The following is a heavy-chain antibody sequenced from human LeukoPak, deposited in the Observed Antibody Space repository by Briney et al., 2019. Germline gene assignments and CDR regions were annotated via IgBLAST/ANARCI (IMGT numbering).Heavy chain of an antibody. CDR1: GFTFSSYS. CDR2: ISSSSSYI. J-gene: IGHJ3*02. D-gene: IGHD3-16*02. V-gene: IGHV3-21*01. Sequence: GGSLRLSCAASGFTFSSYSMNWVRQAPGKGLEWVSSISSSSSYIYYADSVRGRFTISRDNAKNSLYLQMNSLRAEDTAVYYCARSFGDLSLNAFDIWGQGTMVTVSS. CDR3: ARSFGDLSLNAFDI.